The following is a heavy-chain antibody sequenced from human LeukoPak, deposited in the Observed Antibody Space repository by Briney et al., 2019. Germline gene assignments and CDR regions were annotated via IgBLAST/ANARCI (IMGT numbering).Heavy chain of an antibody. Sequence: GGSLRLSCAASGFTFSSYGMHWVRQAPGKGLEWVAVISYDGSNKYYADSVKGRFTISRDNSKNTLYLQMNSLRAEDTAVYYCAKDLHTYYDSSGYYYGADYYYYYGMDVWGQGTTVTVSS. CDR1: GFTFSSYG. CDR3: AKDLHTYYDSSGYYYGADYYYYYGMDV. V-gene: IGHV3-30*18. J-gene: IGHJ6*02. CDR2: ISYDGSNK. D-gene: IGHD3-22*01.